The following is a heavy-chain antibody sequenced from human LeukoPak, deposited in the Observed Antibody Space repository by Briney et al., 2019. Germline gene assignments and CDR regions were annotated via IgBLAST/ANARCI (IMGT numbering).Heavy chain of an antibody. CDR3: ARGQHSSGSY. Sequence: SETLSLTCTVSGGSISSSSYYWGWIRQPPGRGLEWIGSIYYSGSTYYNPSLKSRVTISVDTSKNQFSLKLSSVTAADTAVYYCARGQHSSGSYWGQGTLVTVSS. J-gene: IGHJ4*02. CDR2: IYYSGST. V-gene: IGHV4-39*07. CDR1: GGSISSSSYY. D-gene: IGHD3-22*01.